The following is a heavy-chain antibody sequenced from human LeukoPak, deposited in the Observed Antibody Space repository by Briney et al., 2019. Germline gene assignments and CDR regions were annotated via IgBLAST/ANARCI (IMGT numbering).Heavy chain of an antibody. D-gene: IGHD6-19*01. CDR3: ARGKRLVRFDY. CDR2: INHSGST. Sequence: SETLSLTCALYGGSFSGYYWSWIRQPPGKGLEWIGEINHSGSTNYNPSLKSRVTISVDTSKNQFSLKLSSVTAADTAVYYCARGKRLVRFDYWGQGTLVTVSS. J-gene: IGHJ4*02. V-gene: IGHV4-34*01. CDR1: GGSFSGYY.